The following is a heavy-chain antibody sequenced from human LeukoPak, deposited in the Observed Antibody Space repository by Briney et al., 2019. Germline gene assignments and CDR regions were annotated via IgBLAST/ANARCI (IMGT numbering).Heavy chain of an antibody. V-gene: IGHV3-15*01. D-gene: IGHD5-24*01. CDR1: GFAFSYAW. Sequence: GGSLRLSCAAYGFAFSYAWVNWVRQAPGKGLEWVGRIRSKTDGGTTDYAGPMKGRFAMSRDDSKNTLDSQMSSLKTEDTGVYYCNVFWDAYNHHYWGQGTLVTVSS. J-gene: IGHJ4*02. CDR2: IRSKTDGGTT. CDR3: NVFWDAYNHHY.